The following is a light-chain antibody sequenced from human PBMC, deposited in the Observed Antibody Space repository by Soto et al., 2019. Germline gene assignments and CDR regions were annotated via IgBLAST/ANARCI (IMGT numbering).Light chain of an antibody. CDR1: KLGDKY. J-gene: IGLJ2*01. CDR2: QDS. V-gene: IGLV3-1*01. CDR3: QALGSSAWV. Sequence: SYELTQPPSVSVSPGQTASITCSGDKLGDKYACWYQQKPGQSPVLVIYQDSKRPSGIPERFSGSNSGNTATLTISGTQDMDEYDYSCQALGSSAWVFGGGTKLTVL.